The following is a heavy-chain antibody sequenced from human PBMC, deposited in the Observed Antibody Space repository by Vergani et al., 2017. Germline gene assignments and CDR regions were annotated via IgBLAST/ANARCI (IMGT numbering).Heavy chain of an antibody. CDR3: AKANGWGEFDY. J-gene: IGHJ4*02. CDR1: GFTFDDYA. D-gene: IGHD3-10*01. Sequence: EVQLVESGGGLVQPGRSLRLSCAASGFTFDDYAMHWVRQAPGKGLEWVSGISWNSGSIGYADSVKGRFTISRDNAKNSLYLQMNSLRAEDTALYYCAKANGWGEFDYWGQGTLVTVSS. CDR2: ISWNSGSI. V-gene: IGHV3-9*01.